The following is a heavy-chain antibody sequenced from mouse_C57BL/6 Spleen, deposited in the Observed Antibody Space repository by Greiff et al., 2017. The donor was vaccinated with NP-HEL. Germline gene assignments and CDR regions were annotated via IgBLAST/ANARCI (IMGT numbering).Heavy chain of an antibody. D-gene: IGHD4-1*01. CDR3: ARSLTGTLYFDY. CDR1: GFTFSSYG. CDR2: ISSGGSYT. V-gene: IGHV5-6*02. J-gene: IGHJ2*01. Sequence: DVMLVESGGDLVKPGGSLKLSCAASGFTFSSYGMSWVRQTPDKRLEWVATISSGGSYTYYPDSVKGRFTISRDNAKNTLYLQMSSLKSEDTAMYYCARSLTGTLYFDYWGQGTTLTVSS.